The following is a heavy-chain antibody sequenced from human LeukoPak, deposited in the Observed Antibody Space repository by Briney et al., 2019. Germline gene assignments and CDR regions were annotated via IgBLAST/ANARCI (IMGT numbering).Heavy chain of an antibody. J-gene: IGHJ4*02. CDR1: GYAFTTYY. CDR2: INPTGGST. CDR3: ARAALGRRLPFDY. Sequence: ASVKVSCKASGYAFTTYYLNWVRQAPGQGLEWMGLINPTGGSTNYAQKFQGRDTMTRDTSTSTVYLEVGSLKSEDTALYFCARAALGRRLPFDYWGQGTLITVSS. V-gene: IGHV1-46*01. D-gene: IGHD3-16*01.